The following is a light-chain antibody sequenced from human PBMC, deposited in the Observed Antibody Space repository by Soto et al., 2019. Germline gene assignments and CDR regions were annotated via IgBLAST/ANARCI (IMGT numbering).Light chain of an antibody. V-gene: IGLV1-40*01. CDR3: LSFDSSLSVV. Sequence: QSVLTQPPSVSGAPGQRVTISCTGSSSNIGAGYDVHWYQQLPGRAPKLLIYGNTNRPSGVPDRFSVSKSGTAAPLAITVLQAEDEADYYCLSFDSSLSVVFGGGTKLTVL. CDR1: SSNIGAGYD. J-gene: IGLJ2*01. CDR2: GNT.